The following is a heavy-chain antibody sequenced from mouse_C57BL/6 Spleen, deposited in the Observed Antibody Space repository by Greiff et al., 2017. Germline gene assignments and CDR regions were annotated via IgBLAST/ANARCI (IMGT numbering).Heavy chain of an antibody. J-gene: IGHJ4*01. CDR2: INPNNGGT. CDR3: ARTITTVPSMDY. Sequence: VQLQQSGPELVKPGASVKISCKASGYTFTDYYMNWVKQSHGKSLEWIGDINPNNGGTSYNQKFKGKATLTIDKSSSTAYMELRSLTSEDSAIYYCARTITTVPSMDYWGQGTSVTVSS. CDR1: GYTFTDYY. V-gene: IGHV1-26*01. D-gene: IGHD1-1*01.